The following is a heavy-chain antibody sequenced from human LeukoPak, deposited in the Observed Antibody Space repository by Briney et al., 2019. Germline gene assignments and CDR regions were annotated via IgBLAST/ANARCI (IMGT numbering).Heavy chain of an antibody. Sequence: SETLSLTCTVSGGSISSSSCYWGWIRQPPGKGLEWIGSIYYSGSTYYNPSLNSRVNISVDTSKNQFSLKLSSVTAADTAVYYCQSINSGSYSLYFYYWGQGTLVTGSS. J-gene: IGHJ4*02. V-gene: IGHV4-39*01. CDR2: IYYSGST. CDR1: GGSISSSSCY. CDR3: QSINSGSYSLYFYY. D-gene: IGHD1-26*01.